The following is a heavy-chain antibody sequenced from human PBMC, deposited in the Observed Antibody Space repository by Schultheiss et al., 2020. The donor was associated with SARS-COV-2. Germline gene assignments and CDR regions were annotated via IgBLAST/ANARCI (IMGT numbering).Heavy chain of an antibody. Sequence: ASVKVSCKASGYTFTSYYINWVRQATGQGLEWVGWISDYNGNTTYAHKFQGRVTVTTDTSTSTAYLELRSLRAEDTAVYYCARDRATIFGVVNPWHYYYGMDVWGQGTTVTVSS. J-gene: IGHJ6*02. D-gene: IGHD3-3*01. CDR3: ARDRATIFGVVNPWHYYYGMDV. CDR1: GYTFTSYY. CDR2: ISDYNGNT. V-gene: IGHV1-18*01.